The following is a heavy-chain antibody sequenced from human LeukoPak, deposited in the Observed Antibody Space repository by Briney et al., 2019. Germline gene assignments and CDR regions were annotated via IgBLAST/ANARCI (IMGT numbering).Heavy chain of an antibody. CDR3: ASRGYYYDSSGYRY. V-gene: IGHV4-59*01. CDR1: GGSISDYY. J-gene: IGHJ4*02. Sequence: SETLSLTCTVSGGSISDYYWSWIRQPPGKGLEWIGYIYYSGSTNYDPSLKSRVTISVDTSKNQFSLKLSSVTAADTAVYYCASRGYYYDSSGYRYWGQGTLVTVSS. D-gene: IGHD3-22*01. CDR2: IYYSGST.